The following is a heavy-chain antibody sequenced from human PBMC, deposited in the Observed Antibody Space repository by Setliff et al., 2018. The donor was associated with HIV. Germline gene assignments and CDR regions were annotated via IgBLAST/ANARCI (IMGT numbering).Heavy chain of an antibody. CDR1: GGSISSSSYY. CDR2: IYYTGSA. V-gene: IGHV4-39*01. CDR3: ARGARLLTAYIDRWDYYYMDV. Sequence: SETLSLTCTVSGGSISSSSYYWGCIRQPPGKGLEWIGSIYYTGSANYNPSLKSRVTMSVDTSKNQFSLKLSSVTAADTAVYYCARGARLLTAYIDRWDYYYMDVWGKGTTVTVSS. D-gene: IGHD3-9*01. J-gene: IGHJ6*03.